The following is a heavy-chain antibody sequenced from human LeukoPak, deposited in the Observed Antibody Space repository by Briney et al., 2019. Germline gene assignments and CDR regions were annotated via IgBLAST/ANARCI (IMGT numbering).Heavy chain of an antibody. CDR3: ASGIGAAADYFYYYMDV. Sequence: SETLSLTCTASGGSISSSSYYWGWIRQPPGKGLEWIGSIYYSGSTYYNPSLKSRVTISVDTSKTQFSLKLSSVTAADTAVYYCASGIGAAADYFYYYMDVWGKGTTVTVSS. J-gene: IGHJ6*03. V-gene: IGHV4-39*01. CDR2: IYYSGST. CDR1: GGSISSSSYY. D-gene: IGHD6-13*01.